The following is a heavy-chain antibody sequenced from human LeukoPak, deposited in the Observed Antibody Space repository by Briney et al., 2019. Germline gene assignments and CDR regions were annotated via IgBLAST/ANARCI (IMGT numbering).Heavy chain of an antibody. J-gene: IGHJ4*02. V-gene: IGHV3-23*01. D-gene: IGHD7-27*01. CDR2: ITTSDGNT. CDR3: AKDGGLWVSAHWGDS. CDR1: GFTFSGYT. Sequence: GGSLRLSCAASGFTFSGYTMSWVRQAPGKGLEWVSTITTSDGNTYYADSVKGRFTVSRDNSKNTPFLQMNSLRAEDTAVYYSAKDGGLWVSAHWGDSWGRGTLVTVSS.